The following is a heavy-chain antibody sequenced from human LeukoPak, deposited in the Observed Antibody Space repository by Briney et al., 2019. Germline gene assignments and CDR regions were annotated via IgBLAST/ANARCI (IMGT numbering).Heavy chain of an antibody. J-gene: IGHJ4*02. Sequence: KPSETLSLTCAVYGGSFSGYYWSWIRQPPGKGLEWIGEINHSGSTNYNPSLKSRVTISVDTSKNQFSLKLSSVTAADTAVYYCARKYSSGYYFDYWGQGTLATVSS. CDR2: INHSGST. V-gene: IGHV4-34*01. D-gene: IGHD6-19*01. CDR3: ARKYSSGYYFDY. CDR1: GGSFSGYY.